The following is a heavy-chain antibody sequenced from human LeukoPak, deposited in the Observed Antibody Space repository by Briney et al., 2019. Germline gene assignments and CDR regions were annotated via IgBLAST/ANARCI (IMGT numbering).Heavy chain of an antibody. CDR3: ARGQYGRDY. J-gene: IGHJ4*02. D-gene: IGHD1-26*01. CDR1: GGSIIRSSYY. CDR2: IYYSGTT. Sequence: SETLSLTCTVSGGSIIRSSYYWGWIRQPPGKGLEWIGSIYYSGTTYYNPSLKSRVTISVDTSKNQFSLKLSSVTAADTAVYYCARGQYGRDYWGQGTLVTVSS. V-gene: IGHV4-39*01.